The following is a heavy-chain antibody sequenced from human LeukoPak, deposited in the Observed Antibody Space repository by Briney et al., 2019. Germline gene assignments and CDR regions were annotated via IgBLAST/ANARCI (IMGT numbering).Heavy chain of an antibody. J-gene: IGHJ4*02. CDR3: ARDRVSGWFGDSDY. D-gene: IGHD3-10*01. V-gene: IGHV1-8*01. Sequence: GASVKVSCKASGYTFTSYDINWVRQATGQGLEWMGWMNPNSGNTGYAQKFQGRVTMTRNTSISTAYMELSSLRSEDTAVYYCARDRVSGWFGDSDYWGQGTLVTVSS. CDR2: MNPNSGNT. CDR1: GYTFTSYD.